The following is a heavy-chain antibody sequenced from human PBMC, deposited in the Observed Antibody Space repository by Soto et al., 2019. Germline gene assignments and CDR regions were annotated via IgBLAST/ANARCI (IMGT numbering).Heavy chain of an antibody. CDR1: GYTFTYYW. D-gene: IGHD3-22*01. CDR3: ASDSSGYRDAFDI. V-gene: IGHV1-18*04. J-gene: IGHJ3*02. Sequence: GESLKISCEGSGYTFTYYWIGWVRQAPGQGLEWMGWISAYNGNTNYAPEVEGRVTMTTDTSTSTAYKELRSLRSDDTAVYYCASDSSGYRDAFDIGGQGTMVTVSS. CDR2: ISAYNGNT.